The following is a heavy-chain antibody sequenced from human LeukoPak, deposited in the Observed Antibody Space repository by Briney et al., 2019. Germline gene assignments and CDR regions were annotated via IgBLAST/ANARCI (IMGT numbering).Heavy chain of an antibody. Sequence: GGSLRLSCAASGFTFSSYSMNWVRQAPGKGLEWVSYISSSISTVYYADSVKGRFTISRDNAKNSLYLQMNSLRADDTAVYYCAREGTDFAYFDYWGQGTLVTVSS. CDR3: AREGTDFAYFDY. CDR2: ISSSISTV. V-gene: IGHV3-48*01. D-gene: IGHD2/OR15-2a*01. J-gene: IGHJ4*02. CDR1: GFTFSSYS.